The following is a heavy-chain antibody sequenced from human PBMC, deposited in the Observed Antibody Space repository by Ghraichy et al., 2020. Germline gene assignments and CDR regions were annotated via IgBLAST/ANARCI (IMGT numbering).Heavy chain of an antibody. CDR2: ISYDGSNK. J-gene: IGHJ3*02. CDR1: GFTFSSYG. CDR3: AKLIVVVVAATPAFDI. V-gene: IGHV3-30*18. Sequence: GGSLRLSCAASGFTFSSYGMHWVRQAPGKGLEWVAVISYDGSNKYYADSVKGRFTISRDNSKNTLYLQMNSLRAEDTAVYYCAKLIVVVVAATPAFDIWGQGTMVTVSS. D-gene: IGHD2-15*01.